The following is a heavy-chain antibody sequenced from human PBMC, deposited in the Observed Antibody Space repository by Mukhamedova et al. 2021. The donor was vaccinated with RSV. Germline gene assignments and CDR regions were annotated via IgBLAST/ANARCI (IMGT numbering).Heavy chain of an antibody. CDR2: INPSGGST. CDR3: ARDVRDSSPSTYYYGMDV. V-gene: IGHV1-46*01. J-gene: IGHJ6*02. D-gene: IGHD6-6*01. Sequence: WMGIINPSGGSTSYAQKFQGRVTMTRDTSTSTVYMELSSLRSEDTAVYYCARDVRDSSPSTYYYGMDVWGQGTTVTVSS.